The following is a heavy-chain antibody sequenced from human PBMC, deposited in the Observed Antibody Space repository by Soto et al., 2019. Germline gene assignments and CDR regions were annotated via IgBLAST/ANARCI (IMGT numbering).Heavy chain of an antibody. Sequence: VGSLRLSCAASGFTFSSYAMSWVRQAPGKGLEWVSAISGSGGSTYYADSVKGRFTISRDNSKNTLYLQMNSLRAEDTAVYYCAKEGLITMVRGVANPRFDYWGQGTLVTVSS. V-gene: IGHV3-23*01. CDR3: AKEGLITMVRGVANPRFDY. CDR2: ISGSGGST. CDR1: GFTFSSYA. J-gene: IGHJ4*02. D-gene: IGHD3-10*01.